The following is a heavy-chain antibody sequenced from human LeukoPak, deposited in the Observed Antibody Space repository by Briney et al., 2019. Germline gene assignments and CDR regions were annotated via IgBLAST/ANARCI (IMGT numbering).Heavy chain of an antibody. Sequence: EASVKVSCKASGYTFTGYYMHWVRQAPGQGLEWMGWINPNSGGTNYAQKFQGRVTMTRDTSISTAYMELSRLRSDDTAVYYCATDSTVTTLYFQHWGRGTLVTVSS. CDR3: ATDSTVTTLYFQH. D-gene: IGHD4-17*01. CDR2: INPNSGGT. J-gene: IGHJ1*01. V-gene: IGHV1-2*02. CDR1: GYTFTGYY.